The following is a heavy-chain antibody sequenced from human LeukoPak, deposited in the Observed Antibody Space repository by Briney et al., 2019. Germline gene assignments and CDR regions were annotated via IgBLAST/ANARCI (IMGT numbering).Heavy chain of an antibody. CDR1: GFTFSSYS. CDR2: ISSSSGYI. V-gene: IGHV3-21*01. Sequence: PGGSLRLSCAASGFTFSSYSMNWVRQAPGKGLEWVSSISSSSGYIYYADSVKGRFTISRDNAKNSLYLQMNSLRAEDTAVYYCARVRDFWSGYYLYYFDYWGQGTLVTVSS. D-gene: IGHD3-3*01. CDR3: ARVRDFWSGYYLYYFDY. J-gene: IGHJ4*02.